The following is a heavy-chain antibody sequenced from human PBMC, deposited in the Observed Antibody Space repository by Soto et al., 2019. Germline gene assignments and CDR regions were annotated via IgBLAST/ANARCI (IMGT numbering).Heavy chain of an antibody. D-gene: IGHD5-12*01. CDR2: ITSSSTYI. V-gene: IGHV3-21*01. CDR3: AIVATISKIFDY. CDR1: GFTFSSYS. J-gene: IGHJ4*02. Sequence: GGSLRLSCAASGFTFSSYSMNWVRQAPGRGLEWVSSITSSSTYIYYADSVKGRFTISRDNAKNSLYLQMNSLRAEDTAVYYCAIVATISKIFDYWGQGTLVTVS.